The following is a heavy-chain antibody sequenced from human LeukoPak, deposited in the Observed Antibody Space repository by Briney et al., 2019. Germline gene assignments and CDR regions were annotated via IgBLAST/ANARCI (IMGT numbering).Heavy chain of an antibody. Sequence: PSETLSLTCTVSGGSVRSGSYYWIWIRQPPGKGLEWIGYMYYSESTNYNPSLKSRVTISVDTSKNQFSLKLSSVPGADTAVYYCARVRDRTGWYGGDYWGQGTLVTVAS. D-gene: IGHD6-19*01. CDR1: GGSVRSGSYY. J-gene: IGHJ4*02. CDR2: MYYSEST. V-gene: IGHV4-61*01. CDR3: ARVRDRTGWYGGDY.